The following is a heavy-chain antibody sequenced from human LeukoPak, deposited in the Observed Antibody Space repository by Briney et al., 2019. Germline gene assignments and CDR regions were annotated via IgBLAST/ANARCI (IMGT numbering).Heavy chain of an antibody. CDR3: ARDFGYSSSWYPINHNWFDP. Sequence: PGGSLRLSCAASGFTFDDYGMSWVRQAPGRGLEWVSGINWNGGSTGYADSVKGRFTISRDNAKNSLYLQMNSLRAEDTALYYCARDFGYSSSWYPINHNWFDPWGQGTLVTVSS. CDR2: INWNGGST. CDR1: GFTFDDYG. J-gene: IGHJ5*02. D-gene: IGHD6-13*01. V-gene: IGHV3-20*04.